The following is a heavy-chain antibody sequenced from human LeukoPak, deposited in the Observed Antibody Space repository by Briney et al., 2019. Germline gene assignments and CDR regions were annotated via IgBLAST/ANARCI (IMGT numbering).Heavy chain of an antibody. Sequence: PGRSLRLSRSASGFNFRTHAMHWVRQAPGKGLEWGAMIWRGGNYKFYADSLEGRSTISRDDSKSTLSLQMDSVRVEDTAVLYCVTEPPDSGRAFWCWGEGALVTASS. CDR3: VTEPPDSGRAFWC. CDR1: GFNFRTHA. J-gene: IGHJ4*02. V-gene: IGHV3-33*01. D-gene: IGHD6-25*01. CDR2: IWRGGNYK.